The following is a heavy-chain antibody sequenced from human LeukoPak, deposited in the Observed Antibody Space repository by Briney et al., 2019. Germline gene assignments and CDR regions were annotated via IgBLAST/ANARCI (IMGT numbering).Heavy chain of an antibody. CDR1: GGSISSNSYY. CDR3: ASYYGYDAFDI. Sequence: SQTLSLTCTVSGGSISSNSYYWSWIRQPAGKGLEWIGRIYTSGNTNYNPSLKSRVTISVDTSKNQFSLKLSSVTAADTAVYYCASYYGYDAFDIWGQGTMVTVSS. CDR2: IYTSGNT. D-gene: IGHD3-10*01. V-gene: IGHV4-61*02. J-gene: IGHJ3*02.